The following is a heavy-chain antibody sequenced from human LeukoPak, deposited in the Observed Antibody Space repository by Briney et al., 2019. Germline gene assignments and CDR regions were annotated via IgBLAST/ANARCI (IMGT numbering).Heavy chain of an antibody. Sequence: SVKVSFKASGGTFSIYAISWVRQAPGQGLEWMGRIIPIFGIANYAQKFQGRVTITADKSTSTAYMELSSLRSEDTAVYYCAREQQLDYYYYYGMDVWGQGTTVTVSS. J-gene: IGHJ6*02. D-gene: IGHD6-13*01. CDR2: IIPIFGIA. V-gene: IGHV1-69*17. CDR3: AREQQLDYYYYYGMDV. CDR1: GGTFSIYA.